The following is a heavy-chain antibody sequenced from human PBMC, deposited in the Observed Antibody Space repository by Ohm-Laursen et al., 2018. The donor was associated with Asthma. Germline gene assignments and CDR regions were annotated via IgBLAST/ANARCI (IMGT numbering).Heavy chain of an antibody. D-gene: IGHD3-3*01. Sequence: SLRLSCAASGFIVSTNYMSWVRQAPGKGLEWVSLINSAGDTKYADSVKGRFTFSRDNSKNTLFLQMDSLRPDDTAVYYCARDVMEWYLPAFDFWGQGTLVTVSS. CDR2: INSAGDT. J-gene: IGHJ4*02. CDR3: ARDVMEWYLPAFDF. CDR1: GFIVSTNY. V-gene: IGHV3-53*05.